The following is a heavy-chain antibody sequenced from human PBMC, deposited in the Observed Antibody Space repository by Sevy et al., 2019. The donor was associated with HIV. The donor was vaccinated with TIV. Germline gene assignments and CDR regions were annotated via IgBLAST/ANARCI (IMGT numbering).Heavy chain of an antibody. CDR1: GFTVVSYA. J-gene: IGHJ3*02. Sequence: GGSLRLSCKPSGFTVVSYAMNWVRQAPGKGLEWVSTIYGSGSTTYHAGSLRGRFSISRDDSKNTLYLQMNSLKTEDTAVYYCAGGRFDSSGSFDAFDIWGQGTMVTVSS. D-gene: IGHD3-22*01. CDR2: IYGSGSTT. CDR3: AGGRFDSSGSFDAFDI. V-gene: IGHV3-23*01.